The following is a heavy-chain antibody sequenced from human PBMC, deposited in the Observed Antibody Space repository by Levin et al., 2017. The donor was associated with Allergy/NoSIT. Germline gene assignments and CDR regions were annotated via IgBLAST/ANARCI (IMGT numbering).Heavy chain of an antibody. D-gene: IGHD4-17*01. J-gene: IGHJ4*02. V-gene: IGHV4-34*01. CDR3: ARGLSTRRLGRKYGDQCYFDY. CDR1: GASFGAYY. CDR2: INHSGST. Sequence: SETLSLTCAVYGASFGAYYWSWVRQPPGKGLEWIGDINHSGSTNYNPSLESRVTISVDTSRNQFSLRLSSVTAADTAVYYCARGLSTRRLGRKYGDQCYFDYWGQGTLITVSS.